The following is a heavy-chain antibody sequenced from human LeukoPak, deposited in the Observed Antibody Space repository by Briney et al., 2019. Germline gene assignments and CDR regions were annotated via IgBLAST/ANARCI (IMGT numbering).Heavy chain of an antibody. Sequence: GGSLRLSCAASGFIYSNYGMTWVRQAPGRGLEWVANINQDGSEKYYVDSVKGRFTISRDNAKNSLYLQMNSLRADDTALYYCVKVSVAAPGSDYWGQGTLVTVSS. CDR3: VKVSVAAPGSDY. V-gene: IGHV3-7*01. D-gene: IGHD6-13*01. J-gene: IGHJ4*02. CDR2: INQDGSEK. CDR1: GFIYSNYG.